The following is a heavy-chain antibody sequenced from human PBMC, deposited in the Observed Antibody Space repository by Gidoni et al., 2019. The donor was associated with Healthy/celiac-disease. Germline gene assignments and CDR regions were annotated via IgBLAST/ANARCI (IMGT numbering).Heavy chain of an antibody. Sequence: QLQLQESGPGLVKPSETLSLTCTVSGGSISSSSYYWGWVRQPPGKGLEWIGSIYYSGSTDYNPSLKSRVTISVDTSKNQFSLKLSSVTAADTAVYYCAREGDNYDFWSGYFDRNPQGHFGDWGQGTLVTVSS. V-gene: IGHV4-39*07. CDR1: GGSISSSSYY. CDR2: IYYSGST. D-gene: IGHD3-3*01. CDR3: AREGDNYDFWSGYFDRNPQGHFGD. J-gene: IGHJ4*02.